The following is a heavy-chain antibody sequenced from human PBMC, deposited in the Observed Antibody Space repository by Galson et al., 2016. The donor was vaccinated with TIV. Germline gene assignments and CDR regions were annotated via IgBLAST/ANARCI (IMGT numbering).Heavy chain of an antibody. D-gene: IGHD6-19*01. J-gene: IGHJ4*02. V-gene: IGHV3-21*01. CDR1: GFTFRSYT. Sequence: SLRLSCAASGFTFRSYTMNWVRQAPGKGLEWVSAITTTDPNTYYADSLKGRFTISRNNAKNSLFLQMNSLRVEDTGVYYCVRAGSGWYELDYWGQGTLVTVSS. CDR3: VRAGSGWYELDY. CDR2: ITTTDPNT.